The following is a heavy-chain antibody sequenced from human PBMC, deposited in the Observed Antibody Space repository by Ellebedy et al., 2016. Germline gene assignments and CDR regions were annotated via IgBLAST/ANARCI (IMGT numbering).Heavy chain of an antibody. CDR2: INAGNGNT. V-gene: IGHV1-3*01. D-gene: IGHD2-8*01. J-gene: IGHJ5*02. CDR3: ARAVYGMGWFDP. Sequence: ASVKVSCKASGYTFTSYAMHWARQAPGQRLEWMGWINAGNGNTKYSQKFQGRVTITRDTSANTAYMELSSLRSEDTAVYYCARAVYGMGWFDPWGQGTLVTVSS. CDR1: GYTFTSYA.